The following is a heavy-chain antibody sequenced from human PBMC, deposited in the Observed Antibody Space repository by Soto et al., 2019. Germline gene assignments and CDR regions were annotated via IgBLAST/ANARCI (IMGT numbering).Heavy chain of an antibody. D-gene: IGHD2-15*01. CDR1: GFTFSSYS. CDR2: ISSSSSYI. J-gene: IGHJ4*02. Sequence: GGSLSLSCAASGFTFSSYSMNWVRQAPGKGLEWVSSISSSSSYIYYADSVKGRFTISINTAYLQWGSLKASDSAIYYCARSAGNAGRFSEYWGQGTLVTVSS. CDR3: ARSAGNAGRFSEY. V-gene: IGHV3-21*04.